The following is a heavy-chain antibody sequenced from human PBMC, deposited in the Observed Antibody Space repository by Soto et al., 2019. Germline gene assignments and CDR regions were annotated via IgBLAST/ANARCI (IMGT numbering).Heavy chain of an antibody. CDR2: IYYSGST. CDR1: GASISGSNDY. J-gene: IGHJ4*02. D-gene: IGHD1-26*01. Sequence: PSETLSLTCTVSGASISGSNDYWGWIRQPPGMGLEWIGYIYYSGSTNCNPSLKSRVTISVDTSKNQFSLKLSSVTAADTAVYYCARRYGSAIDYWGQGTLVTVSS. V-gene: IGHV4-61*05. CDR3: ARRYGSAIDY.